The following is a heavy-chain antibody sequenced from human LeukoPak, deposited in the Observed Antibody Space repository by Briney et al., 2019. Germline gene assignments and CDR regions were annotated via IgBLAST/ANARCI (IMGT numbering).Heavy chain of an antibody. Sequence: SETLSLTCAVSGGSFTGYYWTWIRQPPGKGLEWIGEMNQSGGINYNPSLKGRVTMSVDTSKNHFSLRLSSVTAADTAVYYCARGGIAARCSSWGQGTLVTVSS. J-gene: IGHJ5*02. V-gene: IGHV4-34*01. CDR3: ARGGIAARCSS. CDR1: GGSFTGYY. CDR2: MNQSGGI. D-gene: IGHD2-15*01.